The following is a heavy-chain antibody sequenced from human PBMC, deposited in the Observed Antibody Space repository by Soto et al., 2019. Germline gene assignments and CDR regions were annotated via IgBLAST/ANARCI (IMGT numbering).Heavy chain of an antibody. J-gene: IGHJ5*02. CDR1: GGSISSYY. V-gene: IGHV4-59*01. CDR2: IYYSGST. CDR3: ARVTGFSGYEGNWFDP. D-gene: IGHD5-12*01. Sequence: SETLSLTCTVSGGSISSYYWIWIRQPPGKGLEWIGYIYYSGSTNYNPSLKSRVTISVDTSKNQFSLKLSSVTAADTAVYYCARVTGFSGYEGNWFDPWGQGTLVTVSS.